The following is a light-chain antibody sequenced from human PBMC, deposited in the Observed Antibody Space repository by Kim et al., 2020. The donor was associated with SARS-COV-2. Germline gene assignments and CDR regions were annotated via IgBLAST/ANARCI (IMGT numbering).Light chain of an antibody. V-gene: IGKV2-29*02. CDR3: MQGIHLPIT. J-gene: IGKJ3*01. CDR1: QSLLHSDGKTY. Sequence: DIVMTQTPLSLSVTTGQPASISCKSSQSLLHSDGKTYLYWYLQKAGQPPQLLFYEVSNRFSGVPDRFSGSGSGTDFTLKISRVEAEDVGVYYCMQGIHLPITFGPGTKVDIK. CDR2: EVS.